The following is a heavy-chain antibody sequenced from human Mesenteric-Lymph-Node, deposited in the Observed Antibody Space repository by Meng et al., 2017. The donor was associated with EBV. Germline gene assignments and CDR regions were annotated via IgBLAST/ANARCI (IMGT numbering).Heavy chain of an antibody. V-gene: IGHV4-34*12. D-gene: IGHD5-12*01. J-gene: IGHJ4*02. Sequence: LELQQWGVGLLKPSASLSVTLAVYGGFFSDYDWSWIRPPPGKGLEWIGEIIHSGSTNYNPPLKSRVTISVDTSKNQFSLKLSSVTAADTAVYYCACAPTGGYDFFFDYWGQGNLVTVSS. CDR1: GGFFSDYD. CDR3: ACAPTGGYDFFFDY. CDR2: IIHSGST.